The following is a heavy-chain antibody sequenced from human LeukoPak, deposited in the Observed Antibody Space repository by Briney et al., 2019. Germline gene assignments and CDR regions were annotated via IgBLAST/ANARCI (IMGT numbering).Heavy chain of an antibody. CDR3: AKDIASDTFDY. J-gene: IGHJ4*02. CDR2: ISGDGGGT. CDR1: GFTFDDYA. Sequence: GSLRLSCAASGFTFDDYAMHWVRQAPGKGLEWVSLISGDGGGTYYADFVKGRFTISRDNSKNSLYLQMNSLRSEDTALYYCAKDIASDTFDYWGQGTLVTVSS. V-gene: IGHV3-43*02.